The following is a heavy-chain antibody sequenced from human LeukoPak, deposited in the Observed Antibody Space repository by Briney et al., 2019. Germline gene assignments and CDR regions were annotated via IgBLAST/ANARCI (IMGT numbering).Heavy chain of an antibody. J-gene: IGHJ4*02. CDR1: GFTFSSYW. Sequence: GGSLRLSCAASGFTFSSYWMHWVRQVPEKRLVWVSRINSDGSSINYADSVKGRFTISRDNAKNTLYLQMNSLRAEDTAVYYCAGVLDYYDSSGHLPSDYWGQGTLVTVSS. CDR3: AGVLDYYDSSGHLPSDY. D-gene: IGHD3-22*01. CDR2: INSDGSSI. V-gene: IGHV3-74*01.